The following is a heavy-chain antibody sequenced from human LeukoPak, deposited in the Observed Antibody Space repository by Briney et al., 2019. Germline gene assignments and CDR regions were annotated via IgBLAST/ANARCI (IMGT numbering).Heavy chain of an antibody. CDR2: INPNSGGT. J-gene: IGHJ5*02. Sequence: ASVKVSCKASGYTFTGYYMHWVRQAPGQGLEWMGWINPNSGGTNYAQKFQGRVTMTRDTSISTAYMELSRLRSDDTAVYYCARAGMIQLWSHNWFDPWGQGTLVTVSS. V-gene: IGHV1-2*02. CDR3: ARAGMIQLWSHNWFDP. D-gene: IGHD5-18*01. CDR1: GYTFTGYY.